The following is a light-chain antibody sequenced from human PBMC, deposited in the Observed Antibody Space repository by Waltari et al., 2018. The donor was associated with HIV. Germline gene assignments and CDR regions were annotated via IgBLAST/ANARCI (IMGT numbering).Light chain of an antibody. CDR2: WTS. CDR3: QQYHRVPYT. J-gene: IGKJ2*01. Sequence: DVVVTQSQDPLAVSVGETASLNCKSNQRLLYSSETKNFLAWYQQKPGQRPKRLIYWTSTLLAGVPDRCSDSGSGADFTRTITALHAKDVAVYYCQQYHRVPYTFSQGTKLHIK. CDR1: QRLLYSSETKNF. V-gene: IGKV4-1*01.